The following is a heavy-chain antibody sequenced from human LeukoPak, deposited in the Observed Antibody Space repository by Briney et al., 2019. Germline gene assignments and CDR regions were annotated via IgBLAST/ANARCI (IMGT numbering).Heavy chain of an antibody. CDR2: VSTSGGST. CDR1: GTTLSNAW. D-gene: IGHD3-22*01. V-gene: IGHV3-23*01. J-gene: IGHJ4*02. CDR3: AKQAYDSPRTDFDY. Sequence: RGSLRLSCVASGTTLSNAWMSWVRQAPGKGLEWVSGVSTSGGSTYYADSVKGRFTISRDNSKNTLHLQMNSLRVEDTAIYYCAKQAYDSPRTDFDYWGQGTLVTVSS.